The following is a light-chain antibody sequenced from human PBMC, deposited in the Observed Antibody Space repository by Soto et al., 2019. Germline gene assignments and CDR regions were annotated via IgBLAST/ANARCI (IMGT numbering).Light chain of an antibody. CDR3: SSYTSSSTLV. CDR2: EVS. CDR1: TSDFGGYNY. V-gene: IGLV2-14*01. Sequence: QSALTQPASVSGSPGQSITISCTAITSDFGGYNYVSWYQHHPGKAPKLMIFEVSNRPSGVSNRFSGSKSGNTASLTISGLQAEDEADYYCSSYTSSSTLVFGGGTQLTVL. J-gene: IGLJ2*01.